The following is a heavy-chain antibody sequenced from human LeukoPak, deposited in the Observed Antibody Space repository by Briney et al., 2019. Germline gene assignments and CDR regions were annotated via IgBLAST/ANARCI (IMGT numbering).Heavy chain of an antibody. D-gene: IGHD6-13*01. CDR1: GFTVSSNY. CDR3: ATQQQLGAFDI. Sequence: PGGSLRLSCAASGFTVSSNYMSWVRQAPGKGLEWVSVIYSGGSTYYADSVKGRFTISRDNSKNTLYLQMNSVRAEDTAVYYCATQQQLGAFDIWGQGTMVTVSS. CDR2: IYSGGST. V-gene: IGHV3-53*01. J-gene: IGHJ3*02.